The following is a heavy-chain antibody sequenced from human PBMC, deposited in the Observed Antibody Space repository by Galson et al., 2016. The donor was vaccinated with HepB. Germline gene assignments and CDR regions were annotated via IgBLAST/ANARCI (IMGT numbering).Heavy chain of an antibody. D-gene: IGHD1-26*01. CDR2: IGGSGGNT. CDR3: TKDVGPTLFDY. J-gene: IGHJ4*02. CDR1: GFTFSHYA. V-gene: IGHV3-23*01. Sequence: SLRLSCAASGFTFSHYAMSWVRQAPGKGLEWVSTIGGSGGNTHYADSVKGRFTISRDNSKNTLYLQMNSLRAEDTAVYHCTKDVGPTLFDYWGQGTLVTVSS.